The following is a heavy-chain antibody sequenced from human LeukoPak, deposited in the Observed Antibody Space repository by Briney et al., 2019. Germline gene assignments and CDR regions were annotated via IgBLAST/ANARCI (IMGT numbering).Heavy chain of an antibody. CDR2: ISSSSSYI. V-gene: IGHV3-21*01. CDR3: ARADPRDRSAFDI. Sequence: GGSLRLSCAASGFTFSSYSMNWVRQAPGKGLEWVSSISSSSSYIYYADSVKGRFTISRDNAKNSLYLQMNSLRAEDTAVYYCARADPRDRSAFDIWGQGTMVTVSS. J-gene: IGHJ3*02. CDR1: GFTFSSYS.